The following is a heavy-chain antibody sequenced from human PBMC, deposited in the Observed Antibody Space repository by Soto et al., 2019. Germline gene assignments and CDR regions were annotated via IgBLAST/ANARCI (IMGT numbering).Heavy chain of an antibody. D-gene: IGHD5-18*01. V-gene: IGHV4-39*01. CDR3: ARPLEAQLWLEGAFDI. J-gene: IGHJ3*02. CDR1: GGSISSSSYY. Sequence: SETLSLTCTVSGGSISSSSYYWGWIRQPPGKGLEWIGSIYYSGSTYYNPSLKSRVTISVDTSKNQFSLKLSSVTAADTAVYYCARPLEAQLWLEGAFDIWGQGTMVTVSS. CDR2: IYYSGST.